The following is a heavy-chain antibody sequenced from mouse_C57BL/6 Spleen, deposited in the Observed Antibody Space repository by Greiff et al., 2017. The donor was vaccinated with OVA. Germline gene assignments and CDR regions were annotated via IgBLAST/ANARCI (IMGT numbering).Heavy chain of an antibody. V-gene: IGHV1-76*01. Sequence: QVQLQQSGAELVRPGASVKPSCKASGYTFTDYYINWVKQRPGQGLEWIARIYPGSGNTYYNEKFKGKATLTAEKSSSTAYMQLSSLTSEDSAVYFCAREGAYYGSSLRFAYWGQGTLVTVSA. CDR1: GYTFTDYY. J-gene: IGHJ3*01. CDR3: AREGAYYGSSLRFAY. D-gene: IGHD1-1*01. CDR2: IYPGSGNT.